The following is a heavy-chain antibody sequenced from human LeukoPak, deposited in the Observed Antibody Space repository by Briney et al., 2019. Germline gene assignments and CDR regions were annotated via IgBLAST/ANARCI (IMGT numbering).Heavy chain of an antibody. CDR1: GYTFTSYD. CDR3: ARVPYCSGGSCNALFDY. V-gene: IGHV1-18*01. D-gene: IGHD2-15*01. J-gene: IGHJ4*02. CDR2: ISAYNGNT. Sequence: ASVKVSCKASGYTFTSYDINWVRQATGQGLEWMGWISAYNGNTNYAQKLQGRVTMTTDTSTSTAYMELRSLRSDDTAVYYCARVPYCSGGSCNALFDYWGQGTLVTVSS.